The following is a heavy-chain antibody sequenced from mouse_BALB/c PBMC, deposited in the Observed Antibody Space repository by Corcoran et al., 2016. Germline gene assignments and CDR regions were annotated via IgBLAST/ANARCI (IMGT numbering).Heavy chain of an antibody. D-gene: IGHD2-1*01. Sequence: EIQLQQTGPELVKPGASVKISCKASGYSFTDYIMLWVKQSHGKSLEWIGNINPYYGSTSYNLKFKGKATLTVDKSSSTAYMQLNSLTSEDSAVYYCARSDGKGYFDYWGQGTTLTVSS. CDR2: INPYYGST. CDR1: GYSFTDYI. CDR3: ARSDGKGYFDY. V-gene: IGHV1-39*01. J-gene: IGHJ2*01.